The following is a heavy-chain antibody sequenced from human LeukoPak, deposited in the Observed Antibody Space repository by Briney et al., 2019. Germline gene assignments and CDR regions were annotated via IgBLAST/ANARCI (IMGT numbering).Heavy chain of an antibody. CDR3: ARGPSLLLWFGESHYWYFDL. V-gene: IGHV4-34*01. J-gene: IGHJ2*01. D-gene: IGHD3-10*01. CDR2: INHSGST. Sequence: PSETLSLTCAVYGGSFSGYYWSWIRQTPGKGLEWIGEINHSGSTNYNPSLKSRVTISVDKSKNQFSLKLSSVTAADTAVYYCARGPSLLLWFGESHYWYFDLWGRGTLVTVSS. CDR1: GGSFSGYY.